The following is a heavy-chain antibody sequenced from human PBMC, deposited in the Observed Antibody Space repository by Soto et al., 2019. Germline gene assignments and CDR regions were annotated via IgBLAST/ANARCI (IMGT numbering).Heavy chain of an antibody. D-gene: IGHD3-3*01. CDR3: AKDLDFGVVSTSHYGMDV. J-gene: IGHJ6*01. Sequence: PGGSMIDSYTVSGVTVRNYYMSWVSQTQGKGLEWVSVIYSDGSTYYADSVKGRFTISRDNSKNTLYLQMNSLRAEDTAMYYCAKDLDFGVVSTSHYGMDVWGQGTTVTVSS. CDR2: IYSDGST. CDR1: GVTVRNYY. V-gene: IGHV3-53*01.